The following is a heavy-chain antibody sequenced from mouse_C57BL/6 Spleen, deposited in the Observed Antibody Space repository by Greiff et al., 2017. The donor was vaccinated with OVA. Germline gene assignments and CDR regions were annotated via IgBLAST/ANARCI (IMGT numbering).Heavy chain of an antibody. D-gene: IGHD3-3*01. V-gene: IGHV5-9-1*02. CDR3: TREEGREGICAY. Sequence: EVQVVESGEGLVKPGGSLKLSCAASGFTFSSYAMSWVRQTPEKRLEWVAYICSGGDYIYYADTVKGRFTISRDNARNTLYLQMSSLKSEDTAMYYCTREEGREGICAYWGQGTLVTVSA. J-gene: IGHJ3*01. CDR1: GFTFSSYA. CDR2: ICSGGDYI.